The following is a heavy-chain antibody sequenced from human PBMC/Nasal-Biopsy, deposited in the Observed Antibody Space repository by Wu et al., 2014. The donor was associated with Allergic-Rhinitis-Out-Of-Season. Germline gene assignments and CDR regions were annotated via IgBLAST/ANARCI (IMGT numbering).Heavy chain of an antibody. J-gene: IGHJ4*02. V-gene: IGHV3-11*06. CDR3: ASLSSDRVSY. Sequence: SSSTYYADSVKGRFTISRDNAKNSLYLQMNSLRADDTAVYYCASLSSDRVSYWGQGTLVTVSS. CDR2: SSST. D-gene: IGHD6-13*01.